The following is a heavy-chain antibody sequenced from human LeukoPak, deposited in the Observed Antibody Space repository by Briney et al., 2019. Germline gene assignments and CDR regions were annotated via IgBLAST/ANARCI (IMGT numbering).Heavy chain of an antibody. Sequence: GGSLRLSCAASGFTLSSSAMSWVRQAPGKGPEWVSVMTEGGATYYADSVRGRFIISRDNSKNMVYLQMNSLRVDDTAVYYCAKLLLDWGQGTLVTVSS. CDR3: AKLLLD. D-gene: IGHD3-22*01. CDR2: MTEGGAT. V-gene: IGHV3-23*01. J-gene: IGHJ4*02. CDR1: GFTLSSSA.